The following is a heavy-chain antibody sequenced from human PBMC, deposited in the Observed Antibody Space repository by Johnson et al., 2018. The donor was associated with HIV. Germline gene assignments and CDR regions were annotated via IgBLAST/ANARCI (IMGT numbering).Heavy chain of an antibody. CDR1: GFTFEDYG. D-gene: IGHD6-13*01. Sequence: VQLVESGGRVVRPGGSLRLSCAASGFTFEDYGMSWVREAPGKGLEWVSGINWNGGSTGSVDSVKGRFTISRDNAKNSLYLQMNSLRAEDTALYYCARVRTAAGFDAFDIWGQGTMVTVSS. V-gene: IGHV3-20*04. CDR2: INWNGGST. J-gene: IGHJ3*02. CDR3: ARVRTAAGFDAFDI.